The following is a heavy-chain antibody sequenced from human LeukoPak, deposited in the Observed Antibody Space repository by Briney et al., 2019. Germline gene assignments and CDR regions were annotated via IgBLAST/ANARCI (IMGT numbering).Heavy chain of an antibody. D-gene: IGHD3-22*01. V-gene: IGHV3-30*02. J-gene: IGHJ4*02. CDR3: AKGMAYYYDSSGYYYMDY. Sequence: GGSLRLPCAASGFTFSSYGMHWVRQAPGKGLEWVAFIRYDGSNKYYADSVKGRFTISRDNSKNTLYLQMNSLRAEDTAVYYCAKGMAYYYDSSGYYYMDYWGQGTLVTVSS. CDR1: GFTFSSYG. CDR2: IRYDGSNK.